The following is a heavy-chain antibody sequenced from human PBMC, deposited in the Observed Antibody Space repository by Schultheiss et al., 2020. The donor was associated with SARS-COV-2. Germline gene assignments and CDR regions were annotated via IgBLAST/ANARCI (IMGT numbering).Heavy chain of an antibody. J-gene: IGHJ6*02. D-gene: IGHD1-26*01. V-gene: IGHV3-7*01. CDR3: ARDFLADSPGWGYYYYGMDV. Sequence: GGSLRLSCVASGFTFRSHGMHWVRQAPGKGLEWVANIKQDGSEKYYVDSVKGRFTISRDNAKNSLYLQMNSLRAEDTAVYYCARDFLADSPGWGYYYYGMDVWGQGTTVTVSS. CDR1: GFTFRSHG. CDR2: IKQDGSEK.